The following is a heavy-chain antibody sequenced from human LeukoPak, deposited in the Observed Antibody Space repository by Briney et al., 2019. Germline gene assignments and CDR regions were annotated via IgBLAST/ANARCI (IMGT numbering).Heavy chain of an antibody. J-gene: IGHJ4*02. CDR1: GFTFGDYA. CDR2: IRSKAYGGTT. CDR3: TRGIGTVTPGY. V-gene: IGHV3-49*03. Sequence: GGSLRLSCTASGFTFGDYAMSWFRQAPGTGLEWVGFIRSKAYGGTTEYAASVKGRFTISRDDSKSIAYLQMNSLKTEDTAVYYCTRGIGTVTPGYWGQGTLVTVSS. D-gene: IGHD4-11*01.